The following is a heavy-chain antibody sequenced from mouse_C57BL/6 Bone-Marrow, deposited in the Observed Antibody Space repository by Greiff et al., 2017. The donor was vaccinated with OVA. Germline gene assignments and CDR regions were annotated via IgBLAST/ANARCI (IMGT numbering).Heavy chain of an antibody. Sequence: EVKLMESGEGLVKPGGSLQLSCAASGFTFSSYAMSWVRQTPEQRLEWVAYISSGGDYIYYEDTVKGRFTISRDNARNTLYLQMSILKSEDTAMYYFTRLFYYSNYEFAYWGQGTLVTVSA. CDR3: TRLFYYSNYEFAY. CDR1: GFTFSSYA. J-gene: IGHJ3*01. CDR2: ISSGGDYI. D-gene: IGHD2-5*01. V-gene: IGHV5-9-1*02.